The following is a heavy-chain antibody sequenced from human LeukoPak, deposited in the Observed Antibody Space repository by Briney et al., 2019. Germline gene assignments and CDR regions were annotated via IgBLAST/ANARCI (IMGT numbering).Heavy chain of an antibody. Sequence: ASVKVSCKASGYIFTNYYMHWVRQAPRQGLEWMGIINPSGGSTSYAQKFQGRVTMTRDTSTSTVYMELSSLRSEDTAVYFCARDLASSGYYWDWGQGTLVTVSS. V-gene: IGHV1-46*01. CDR2: INPSGGST. CDR1: GYIFTNYY. CDR3: ARDLASSGYYWD. D-gene: IGHD3-22*01. J-gene: IGHJ4*02.